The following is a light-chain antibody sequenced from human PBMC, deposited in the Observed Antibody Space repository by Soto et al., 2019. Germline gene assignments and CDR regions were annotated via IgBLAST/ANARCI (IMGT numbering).Light chain of an antibody. Sequence: DLQMTQSPSSLSASLGDRITITCRASQSISSYLNWYQQKPGKAPKLLIYTTSNLQSWVPSRFSGSGSGTEFTLTISNLQPEDFATYYCQQSYSFFLTFGGGTKVDI. CDR2: TTS. V-gene: IGKV1-39*01. CDR3: QQSYSFFLT. CDR1: QSISSY. J-gene: IGKJ4*01.